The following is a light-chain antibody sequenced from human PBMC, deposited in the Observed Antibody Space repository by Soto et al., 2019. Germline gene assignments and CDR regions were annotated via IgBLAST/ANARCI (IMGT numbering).Light chain of an antibody. CDR1: QSVSNNY. V-gene: IGKV3-20*01. CDR3: QQYGSSPRT. Sequence: EVVFTQSPGTLSLSPGDRATLSCRASQSVSNNYLAWFQQRPGQPPSLLIYGASTRATGIPERFSGSGSVTDFTLTITRLEPEDFAVYYCQQYGSSPRTFGQGTKVDIK. CDR2: GAS. J-gene: IGKJ1*01.